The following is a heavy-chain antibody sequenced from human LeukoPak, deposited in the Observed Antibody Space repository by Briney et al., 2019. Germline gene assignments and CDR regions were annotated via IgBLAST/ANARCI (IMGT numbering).Heavy chain of an antibody. Sequence: GASVKVSCKASGYTFTSYYMHWVRQAPGQGLEWMGIINPSGGSTSYAQKFQGRVTMTRDTSTSTVYMELSSLRSEDTAVYYCARGRGGNYSDDEDWFDPWGQGTLVTVSS. CDR3: ARGRGGNYSDDEDWFDP. CDR1: GYTFTSYY. D-gene: IGHD4-17*01. V-gene: IGHV1-46*01. CDR2: INPSGGST. J-gene: IGHJ5*02.